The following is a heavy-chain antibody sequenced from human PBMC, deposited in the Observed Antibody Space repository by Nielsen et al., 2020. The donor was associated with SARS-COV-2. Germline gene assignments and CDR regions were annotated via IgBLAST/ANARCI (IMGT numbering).Heavy chain of an antibody. J-gene: IGHJ1*01. Sequence: GESLKISCAASGFTFSSYAMHWVRQAPGKGLEWVAVIWYDGGNEYYADSVKGRFTISRDNSKNTLYVQMNSLRAEDTAMYFCAKGSVYMEYFDHWGQGTLVTVSS. CDR3: AKGSVYMEYFDH. V-gene: IGHV3-33*06. CDR2: IWYDGGNE. CDR1: GFTFSSYA. D-gene: IGHD5-18*01.